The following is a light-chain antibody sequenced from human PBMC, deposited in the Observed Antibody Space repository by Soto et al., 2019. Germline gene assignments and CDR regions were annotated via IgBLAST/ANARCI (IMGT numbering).Light chain of an antibody. J-gene: IGLJ3*02. CDR1: SSNIGSNY. CDR3: ASWDGGLSGRV. V-gene: IGLV1-47*01. Sequence: QLVLTQPPSASGTPGQRVTISCSGSSSNIGSNYVYWYRQLPGTAPKLLIYRNNQRPSGVPDRFSGSKSGTSASLAISGLRSEDEADYYCASWDGGLSGRVFGGGTKVTVL. CDR2: RNN.